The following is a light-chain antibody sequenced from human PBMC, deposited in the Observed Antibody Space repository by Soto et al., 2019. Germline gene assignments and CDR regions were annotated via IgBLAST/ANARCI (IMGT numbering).Light chain of an antibody. Sequence: QSALTQPASVSGSPGQSITISCTGTSSDVGGYNYVSWYQQHPGKAPKLMIYDVSNRPSGVSNRFSGSKSGNTASLTISGIQAEDEADYYCSSYTRRSTPVVFCGGTKLTVL. V-gene: IGLV2-14*01. CDR2: DVS. CDR3: SSYTRRSTPVV. J-gene: IGLJ2*01. CDR1: SSDVGGYNY.